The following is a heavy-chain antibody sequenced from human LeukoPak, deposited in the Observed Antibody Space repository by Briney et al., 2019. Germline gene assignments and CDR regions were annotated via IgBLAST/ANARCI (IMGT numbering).Heavy chain of an antibody. CDR2: IYYSGST. J-gene: IGHJ4*02. Sequence: SETLSLTCAVYGGSFSGYYWSWIRQPPGKGLEWIGYIYYSGSTNYNPSLKSRLTISVDTSRNQFSLKLSSVTAADTAVYYCARFSSSWYYFEYWGQGTLVTVSS. V-gene: IGHV4-59*08. D-gene: IGHD6-13*01. CDR3: ARFSSSWYYFEY. CDR1: GGSFSGYY.